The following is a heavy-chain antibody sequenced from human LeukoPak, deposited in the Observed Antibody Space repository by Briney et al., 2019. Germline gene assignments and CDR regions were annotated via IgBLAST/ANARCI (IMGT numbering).Heavy chain of an antibody. D-gene: IGHD5-18*01. CDR2: IIPIFGTA. V-gene: IGHV1-69*06. CDR3: AKDPGTAMALYYFDY. CDR1: GGTFSSYA. Sequence: SVKVSCKASGGTFSSYAISWVRQAPGQGPEWMGGIIPIFGTANYAQKFQGRVTITADKSTSTAYMELSSLRSEDTAVYYCAKDPGTAMALYYFDYWGQGTLVTVSS. J-gene: IGHJ4*02.